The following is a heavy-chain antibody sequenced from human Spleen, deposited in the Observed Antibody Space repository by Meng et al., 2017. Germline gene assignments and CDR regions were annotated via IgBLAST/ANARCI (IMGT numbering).Heavy chain of an antibody. CDR2: IWSHGLEK. V-gene: IGHV3-33*01. J-gene: IGHJ5*02. Sequence: VQLVESGGCVVKPGRFLRLAGAASGFTFRYYGFHWVRQAPGKGLEWLPVIWSHGLEKYFADPVKGRVTISRDNSKTTFYLQMNGLRAEDTAVYYCASYFDTIGHYGWFDPCCQGTLVTVSS. D-gene: IGHD3-22*01. CDR3: ASYFDTIGHYGWFDP. CDR1: GFTFRYYG.